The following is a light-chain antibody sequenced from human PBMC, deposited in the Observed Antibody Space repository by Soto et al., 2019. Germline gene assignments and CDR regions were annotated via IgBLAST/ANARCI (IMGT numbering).Light chain of an antibody. CDR3: QQRSSWPRIT. CDR2: DAS. V-gene: IGKV3-11*01. Sequence: ESMLTHSPATLSLSPGERATLSCRASQSVRSYLAWYQQKPGQAPRLLIYDASNRAPGIPARFSGSGSGTDFTLTISSLEPDDFAVYYCQQRSSWPRITFGQGTRLEIK. CDR1: QSVRSY. J-gene: IGKJ5*01.